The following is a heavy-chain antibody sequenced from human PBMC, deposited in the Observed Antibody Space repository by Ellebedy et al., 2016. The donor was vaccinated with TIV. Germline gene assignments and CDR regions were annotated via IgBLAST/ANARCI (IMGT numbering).Heavy chain of an antibody. J-gene: IGHJ4*02. CDR1: GGSFSGYY. CDR3: ARQRIAAIDY. Sequence: MPSETLSLTCAVYGGSFSGYYWSWIRQPPGKGLEWIGEINHSGSTNYNPSLKSRVTISVDTSKNQFSLKLSSVTAADTAVYYCARQRIAAIDYWGQGTLVTVSS. D-gene: IGHD6-6*01. V-gene: IGHV4-34*01. CDR2: INHSGST.